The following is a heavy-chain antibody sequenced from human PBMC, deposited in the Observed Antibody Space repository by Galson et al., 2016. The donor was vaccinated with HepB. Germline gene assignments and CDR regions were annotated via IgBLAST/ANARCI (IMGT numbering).Heavy chain of an antibody. CDR3: LADTYAFDL. CDR2: IKEDGSQK. D-gene: IGHD2-15*01. CDR1: GFTLTDLW. V-gene: IGHV3-7*01. Sequence: SLRLSCAASGFTLTDLWMNWVRQAPGKGLEWVANIKEDGSQKNYVDSVKGRFTISRDNAKRSLYLQMDSLRAEDTAMYYCLADTYAFDLWGQGTRVTVSS. J-gene: IGHJ3*01.